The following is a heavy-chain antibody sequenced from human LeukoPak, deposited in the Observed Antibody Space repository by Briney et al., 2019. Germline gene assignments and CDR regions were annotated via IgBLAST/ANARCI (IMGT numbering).Heavy chain of an antibody. CDR2: ISSSGYTI. CDR3: ARKEYSSSWYAIDY. V-gene: IGHV3-11*01. J-gene: IGHJ4*02. D-gene: IGHD6-13*01. CDR1: GFTFSDDY. Sequence: GGSLRLSCAVSGFTFSDDYMSWIRQAPGKGLEWLSYISSSGYTIYYADSVKGRFTISRDNAKNSLYLQMNSLRAEDAAVYYCARKEYSSSWYAIDYCGQGTLVTVSS.